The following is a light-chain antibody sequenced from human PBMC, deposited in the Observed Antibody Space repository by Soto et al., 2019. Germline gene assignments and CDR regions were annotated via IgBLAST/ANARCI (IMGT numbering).Light chain of an antibody. V-gene: IGKV1-27*01. Sequence: EIQMTQSPSSLSASVGDRVTITCRASLPISKYLAWYQQTPGKIPTLLIYAASTLQAGVPSRFSGSGSGTAFTLTISRLEPADFAVYYCQQYGSSPQVTFGQGTRLEIK. J-gene: IGKJ5*01. CDR1: LPISKY. CDR3: QQYGSSPQVT. CDR2: AAS.